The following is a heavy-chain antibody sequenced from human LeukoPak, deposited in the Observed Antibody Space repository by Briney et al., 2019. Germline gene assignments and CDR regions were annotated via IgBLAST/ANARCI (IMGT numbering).Heavy chain of an antibody. D-gene: IGHD5-24*01. CDR1: GFTFSSYW. V-gene: IGHV3-74*01. CDR3: AKDDAWLQYGN. CDR2: INSDGSST. J-gene: IGHJ4*02. Sequence: GGSLRLSCAASGFTFSSYWMHWVRQAPGKGLVWVSRINSDGSSTSYADSVKGRFTISRDNSKGTVYLQMNSLRPEDTAVYYCAKDDAWLQYGNWGRGTLVTVSS.